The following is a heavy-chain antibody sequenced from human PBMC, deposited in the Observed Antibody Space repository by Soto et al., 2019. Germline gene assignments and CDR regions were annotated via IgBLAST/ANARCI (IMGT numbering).Heavy chain of an antibody. CDR1: GFTFSSYA. V-gene: IGHV3-23*01. CDR3: AKDFRVFYYYGMDV. J-gene: IGHJ6*02. D-gene: IGHD3-10*01. CDR2: ISGSGGST. Sequence: VGSLRLSCAASGFTFSSYAMSWVRQAPGKGLEWVSAISGSGGSTYYADSVKGRFTISRDNSKNTLYLQMNSLRAEDTAVYYCAKDFRVFYYYGMDVWGQGTTVTVSS.